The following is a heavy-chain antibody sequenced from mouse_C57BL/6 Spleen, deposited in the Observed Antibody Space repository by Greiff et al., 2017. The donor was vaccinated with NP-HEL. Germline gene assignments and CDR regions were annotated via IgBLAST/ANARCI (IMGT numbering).Heavy chain of an antibody. V-gene: IGHV1-61*01. CDR1: GYTFTSYW. J-gene: IGHJ1*03. Sequence: QVQLQQPGAELVRPGSSVKLSCKASGYTFTSYWMDWVKQRPGQGLEWIGNIYPSDSETHYNQKFKDKATLTVDKSSSTAYMQLSSLTSEDSAVYYCASHYYGRSYKYFDVWGTGTTVTVSS. CDR2: IYPSDSET. CDR3: ASHYYGRSYKYFDV. D-gene: IGHD1-1*01.